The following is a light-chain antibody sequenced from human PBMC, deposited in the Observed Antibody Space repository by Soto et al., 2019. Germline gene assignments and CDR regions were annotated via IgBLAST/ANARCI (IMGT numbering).Light chain of an antibody. CDR1: QTISTW. J-gene: IGKJ1*01. CDR2: KAS. Sequence: DIQMTQSPSTLSASVGDRVTITCRASQTISTWLAWYQQKAGKAPKVLIYKASSLQIGVPSRFSSSGSGTEFTLTISSLQPDDSATYYCQQYNSYSPTFGRGTKVDI. CDR3: QQYNSYSPT. V-gene: IGKV1-5*03.